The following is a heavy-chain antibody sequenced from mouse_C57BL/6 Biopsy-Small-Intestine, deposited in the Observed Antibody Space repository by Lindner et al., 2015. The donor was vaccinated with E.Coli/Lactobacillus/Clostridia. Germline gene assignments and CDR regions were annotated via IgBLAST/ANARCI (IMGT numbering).Heavy chain of an antibody. CDR3: ARYDYDGAY. CDR2: IYPRDGST. Sequence: VQLQESGPELVKPGASAKLSCKASGYTFTSYDINWVKQRPGQGLEWIGWIYPRDGSTIYNEKFKGKATLTVDTSSSTAYMELHSLTSEDSAVYFCARYDYDGAYWGQGTLVTVSA. D-gene: IGHD2-4*01. CDR1: GYTFTSYD. J-gene: IGHJ3*01. V-gene: IGHV1-85*01.